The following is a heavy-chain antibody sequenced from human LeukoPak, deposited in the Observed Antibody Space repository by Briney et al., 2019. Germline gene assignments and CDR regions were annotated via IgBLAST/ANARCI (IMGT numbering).Heavy chain of an antibody. D-gene: IGHD4-17*01. V-gene: IGHV4-59*01. J-gene: IGHJ4*02. CDR3: ARTNGDYRFDY. Sequence: SETLSLTCTVSGGSINNYYWSWIRQPPGKGLEWIAYIYYTGSTSYNPSLKSRLTTSVDTSKNQVSLKVSSVTAADTAVYYCARTNGDYRFDYWGQGTLVTVSS. CDR1: GGSINNYY. CDR2: IYYTGST.